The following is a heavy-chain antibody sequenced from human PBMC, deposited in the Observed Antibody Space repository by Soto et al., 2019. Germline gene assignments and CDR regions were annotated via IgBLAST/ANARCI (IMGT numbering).Heavy chain of an antibody. CDR3: ARHSSSTNYYYYGMDV. Sequence: QVQLVQSGAEVKKPGSSVKVSCKASGGTFSSYAISWVRQARGQGLEWMGGIIPMFGTADYAQRFQGRVTITADESTSPAYMELSSLRSEDTAVYYCARHSSSTNYYYYGMDVWGQGTTVTVSS. V-gene: IGHV1-69*12. D-gene: IGHD6-6*01. J-gene: IGHJ6*02. CDR2: IIPMFGTA. CDR1: GGTFSSYA.